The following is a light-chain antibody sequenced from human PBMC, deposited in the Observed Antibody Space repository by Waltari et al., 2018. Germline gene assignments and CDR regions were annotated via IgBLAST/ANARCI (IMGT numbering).Light chain of an antibody. Sequence: DIQLTQSPSFLSASVGDRVSITCRSSQGIGNYLAWYQPKAGKAPKLLIHTASTLQGGVPSRFSGSGSGTEFTLTISSLQPEDFATYYCQQYYSYPYTFGQGTKLEIK. V-gene: IGKV1-9*01. CDR3: QQYYSYPYT. CDR2: TAS. J-gene: IGKJ2*01. CDR1: QGIGNY.